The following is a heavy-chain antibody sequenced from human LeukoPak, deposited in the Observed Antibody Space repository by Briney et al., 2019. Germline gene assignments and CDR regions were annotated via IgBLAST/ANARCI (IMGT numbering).Heavy chain of an antibody. CDR3: AKDDAWIRFGE. CDR1: GFTFSNHG. V-gene: IGHV3-23*01. J-gene: IGHJ4*02. D-gene: IGHD3-10*01. CDR2: ISHSGDIK. Sequence: GGTLRLSCAASGFTFSNHGMNWVRQAPGKGLEWVSGISHSGDIKYYADSVKGRFTISRENSKKPLYLEVSSLTGEDTAVYYCAKDDAWIRFGEWSQGTLVTVSS.